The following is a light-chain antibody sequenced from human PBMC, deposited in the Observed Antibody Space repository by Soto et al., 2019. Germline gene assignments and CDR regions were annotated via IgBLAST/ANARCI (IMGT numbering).Light chain of an antibody. CDR1: SSDVGGYNY. V-gene: IGLV2-14*01. J-gene: IGLJ2*01. CDR2: DVS. Sequence: QSALTQPASVSGSPGQSITISCTGTSSDVGGYNYVSGYQQHPGKAPKLMIYDVSNRPSGVSNRFSGSKSGNTASLTISGLQAEDEADYYCSSYTSSSTLTVFGGGTKLTVL. CDR3: SSYTSSSTLTV.